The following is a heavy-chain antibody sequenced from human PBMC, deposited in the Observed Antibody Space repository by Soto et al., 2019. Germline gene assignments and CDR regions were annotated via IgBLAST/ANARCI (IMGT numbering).Heavy chain of an antibody. CDR1: GFTVSSKY. J-gene: IGHJ4*02. D-gene: IGHD4-17*01. Sequence: EVQLVESGGGLVQPGGSLRLSCAASGFTVSSKYMSWVRQAPGKGLEWVSVIYTGGSTYYADSVKGRFTISRDNSKNTLYLQMNSLRAEDTAVYYCARDYGGSGRFDYWGQGTLVTVSS. CDR2: IYTGGST. CDR3: ARDYGGSGRFDY. V-gene: IGHV3-66*01.